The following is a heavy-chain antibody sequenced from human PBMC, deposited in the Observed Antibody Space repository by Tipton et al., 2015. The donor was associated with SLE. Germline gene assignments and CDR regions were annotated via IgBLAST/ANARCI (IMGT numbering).Heavy chain of an antibody. Sequence: SLRLSCAASGFTFSTYVMHWVRQAPGKGLEWVASIWYDGSNKYYTDSVKGRFTISRDNSMNTVDLQMNSLGAEDTAVYYCAKGDYDYIWGQGTEVTVSS. V-gene: IGHV3-33*06. D-gene: IGHD3-16*01. CDR3: AKGDYDYI. CDR2: IWYDGSNK. J-gene: IGHJ4*03. CDR1: GFTFSTYV.